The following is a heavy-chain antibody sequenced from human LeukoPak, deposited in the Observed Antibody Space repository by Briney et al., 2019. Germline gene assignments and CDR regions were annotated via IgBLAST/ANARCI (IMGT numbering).Heavy chain of an antibody. J-gene: IGHJ4*02. CDR3: ARSDYNDYRGLGF. V-gene: IGHV1-46*01. Sequence: ASVKVSCESSGYAFTSYHIHWMRQAPGQGLGWMGIIIPSSGSTTYAQKFQGRVTMTRDTSTSTVYMELSSLTSDDTAVYFCARSDYNDYRGLGFWGQGTLVTVSS. CDR2: IIPSSGST. D-gene: IGHD4-11*01. CDR1: GYAFTSYH.